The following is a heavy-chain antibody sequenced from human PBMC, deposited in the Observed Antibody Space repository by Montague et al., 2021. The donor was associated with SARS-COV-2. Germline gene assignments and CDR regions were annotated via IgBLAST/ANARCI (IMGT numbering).Heavy chain of an antibody. CDR3: ARARGGTIFGVIGASYGMDI. CDR2: MYYSGST. Sequence: SETLSLTCTVSGGSISNYYWSWIRQSPGKGLEWIAYMYYSGSTKYNPSLKSRATISVDTSKNQFSLTLSSVTAADTAVYYCARARGGTIFGVIGASYGMDIWGQGTTVTVS. V-gene: IGHV4-59*01. D-gene: IGHD3-3*01. J-gene: IGHJ6*02. CDR1: GGSISNYY.